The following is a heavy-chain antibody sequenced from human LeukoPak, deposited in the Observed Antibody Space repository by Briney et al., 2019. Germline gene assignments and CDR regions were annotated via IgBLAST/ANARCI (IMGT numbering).Heavy chain of an antibody. D-gene: IGHD2-2*01. J-gene: IGHJ5*02. CDR2: ISWNSGSI. V-gene: IGHV3-9*01. Sequence: GRSLRLSCAASGFTFDDYAMHRVRQAPGTGLEWVSGISWNSGSIGHADSVKGRFTISRDNAKNSLYLQMNSLRAEDTALYYCAKGVPAALGWFDPWGQGTLVTVSS. CDR3: AKGVPAALGWFDP. CDR1: GFTFDDYA.